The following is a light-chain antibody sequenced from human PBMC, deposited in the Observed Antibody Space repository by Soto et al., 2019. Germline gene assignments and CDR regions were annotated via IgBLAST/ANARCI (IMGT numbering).Light chain of an antibody. J-gene: IGLJ2*01. Sequence: QSVLTQPPSVSAAPGQKVTISCSGSSSNIGNNDVSWYQHVPGTAPKLLIYDDNKRPSGIPDRRAGSKSGTSATLSIAGLQTGDEADYYCAAWDSSLNAVLFGGGTQLTVL. V-gene: IGLV1-51*01. CDR3: AAWDSSLNAVL. CDR2: DDN. CDR1: SSNIGNND.